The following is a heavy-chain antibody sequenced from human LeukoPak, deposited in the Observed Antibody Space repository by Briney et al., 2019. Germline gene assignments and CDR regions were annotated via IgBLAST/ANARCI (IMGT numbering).Heavy chain of an antibody. CDR3: AKGWAATHTKYFQH. CDR2: IYYSGST. CDR1: GGSISSYY. J-gene: IGHJ1*01. V-gene: IGHV4-59*01. D-gene: IGHD2-15*01. Sequence: SETLSLTCTVSGGSISSYYWSWIRQPPGKGLEWIGYIYYSGSTNYNPSLKSRVTISVDTSKNQFSLKLSSVTAADTAVYYCAKGWAATHTKYFQHWGQGTLVTVSS.